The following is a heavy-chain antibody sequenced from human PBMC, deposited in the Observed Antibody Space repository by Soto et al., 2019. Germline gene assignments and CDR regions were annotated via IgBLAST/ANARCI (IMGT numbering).Heavy chain of an antibody. CDR3: ARLDGDSAEYFQH. Sequence: QVQLQESGPGLVKPSGTLSLTCAVSSGSISSSNWWSWVRQPPGKGLEWLGEIYHSGSTNYNPSLTSRVTISVDKSKNQFSLKLSSVTAADTAVYYCARLDGDSAEYFQHWGQGTLVTVSS. CDR2: IYHSGST. D-gene: IGHD4-17*01. CDR1: SGSISSSNW. J-gene: IGHJ1*01. V-gene: IGHV4-4*02.